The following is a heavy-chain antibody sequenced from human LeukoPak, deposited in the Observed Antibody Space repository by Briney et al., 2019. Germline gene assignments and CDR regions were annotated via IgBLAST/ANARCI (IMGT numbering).Heavy chain of an antibody. D-gene: IGHD6-13*01. CDR3: ARGTGYSSSWYVD. Sequence: SESLSLTCTVSGGSISSYYWSWIRQPPGKGLEWIGYIYYNVSTNYNPSLKSRVTISVDTSKNQISLKLSSVTDADTVVYDCARGTGYSSSWYVDWRQGSLVTVYS. CDR1: GGSISSYY. CDR2: IYYNVST. J-gene: IGHJ4*02. V-gene: IGHV4-59*01.